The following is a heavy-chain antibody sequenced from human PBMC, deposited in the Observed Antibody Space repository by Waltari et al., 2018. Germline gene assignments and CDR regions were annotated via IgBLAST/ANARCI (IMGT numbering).Heavy chain of an antibody. CDR3: ARTDSSTFGTNFFDP. J-gene: IGHJ5*02. Sequence: QVQLVQSGAEVKQPGSSVKVSCKASGATFNTNLISWVRQAPGQGLEWMGGAIPMLGNPNYAQNFQGKVTITADESTNTVYLDLNSLKREDTAVYYCARTDSSTFGTNFFDPWGQGTLVTVSS. CDR1: GATFNTNL. D-gene: IGHD2-2*01. V-gene: IGHV1-69*01. CDR2: AIPMLGNP.